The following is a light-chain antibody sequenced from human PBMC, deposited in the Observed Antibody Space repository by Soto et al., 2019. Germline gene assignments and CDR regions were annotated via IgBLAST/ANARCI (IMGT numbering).Light chain of an antibody. Sequence: ETVLMQSPATLSVSPGERAILSCRASQNIGGNLAWYQQKPGQAPRLLFYRASTRATDTPARFSGSGSGTEFTLTLTSLQSEDIAVYSCQQYDNWPITFGQGTRLEIK. CDR1: QNIGGN. V-gene: IGKV3-15*01. J-gene: IGKJ5*01. CDR3: QQYDNWPIT. CDR2: RAS.